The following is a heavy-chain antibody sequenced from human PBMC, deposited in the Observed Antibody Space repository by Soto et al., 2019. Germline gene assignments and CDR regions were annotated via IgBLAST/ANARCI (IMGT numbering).Heavy chain of an antibody. CDR2: INSDGSST. CDR1: GFTFSSYW. V-gene: IGHV3-74*01. Sequence: EVQLVESGGGLVQPGGSLRLSCAASGFTFSSYWMHWVHQAPGKGLVWVSRINSDGSSTSYADSVKGRFTISRHNAKNTLYLQMNSLRAEDTAVYYCVRTSLVVAAATREDYWGQGTLVTVSS. CDR3: VRTSLVVAAATREDY. J-gene: IGHJ4*02. D-gene: IGHD2-15*01.